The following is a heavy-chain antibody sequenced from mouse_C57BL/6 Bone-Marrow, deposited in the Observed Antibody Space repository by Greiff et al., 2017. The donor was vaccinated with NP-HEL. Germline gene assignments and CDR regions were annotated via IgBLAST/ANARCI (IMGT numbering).Heavy chain of an antibody. V-gene: IGHV5-6*01. CDR3: ARHGGTTVVAYYFDY. Sequence: EVQRVESGGDLVKPGGSLKLSCAASGFTFSSYGMSWVRQTPDKRLEWVATISSGGSYTYYPDSVKGRFTISRDNAKNTLYLQMSSLKSEETAMYYCARHGGTTVVAYYFDYWGQGTTLTVSS. CDR1: GFTFSSYG. D-gene: IGHD1-1*01. CDR2: ISSGGSYT. J-gene: IGHJ2*01.